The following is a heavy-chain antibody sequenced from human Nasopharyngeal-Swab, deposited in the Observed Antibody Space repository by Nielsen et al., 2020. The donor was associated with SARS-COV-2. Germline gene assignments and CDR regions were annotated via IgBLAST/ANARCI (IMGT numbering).Heavy chain of an antibody. CDR2: ISRKSNDI. CDR1: GFTFSAYS. V-gene: IGHV3-21*01. J-gene: IGHJ4*02. D-gene: IGHD2-2*01. Sequence: GGSLRLSCVASGFTFSAYSMNWVRQAPGKGLEWVSSISRKSNDIYYADSVKGRFAIPRDNAQNSLYLEMSNLRAEDTAVYYCARVGDCRSTSCYDYWGQGTLVTVSS. CDR3: ARVGDCRSTSCYDY.